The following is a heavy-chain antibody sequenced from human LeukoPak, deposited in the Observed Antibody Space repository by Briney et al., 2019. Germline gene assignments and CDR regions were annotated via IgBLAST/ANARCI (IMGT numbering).Heavy chain of an antibody. Sequence: SETLSLTCTVSGGSISSYYWSWIRQPAGKGLEWIGRIYTSGTTNYNPSLKSRVTMSVDTSKGQLSLKLTSVTAADTAVYYCALRGLYCSASTCGGALHIWGQGTMVTVSS. D-gene: IGHD2-15*01. CDR3: ALRGLYCSASTCGGALHI. V-gene: IGHV4-4*07. CDR2: IYTSGTT. J-gene: IGHJ3*02. CDR1: GGSISSYY.